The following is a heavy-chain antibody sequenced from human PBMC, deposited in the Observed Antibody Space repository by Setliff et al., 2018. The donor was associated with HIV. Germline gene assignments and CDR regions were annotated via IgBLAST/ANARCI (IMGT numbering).Heavy chain of an antibody. CDR2: LYYSGTT. V-gene: IGHV4-39*01. CDR3: ARRTLITGYDY. D-gene: IGHD3-16*01. CDR1: GDSTGTYY. Sequence: PSETLSLTCTVSGDSTGTYYWGWIRQPPGKGLEWIGSLYYSGTTYYNPSLKSRLTISVDTSKNQFSLKLSSVTAADTAVYYCARRTLITGYDYWGQGTLVTVSS. J-gene: IGHJ4*02.